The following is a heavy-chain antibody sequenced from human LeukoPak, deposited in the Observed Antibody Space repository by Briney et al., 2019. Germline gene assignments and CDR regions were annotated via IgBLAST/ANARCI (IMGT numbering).Heavy chain of an antibody. CDR2: IYYSGST. D-gene: IGHD2-2*01. CDR3: ARGYCSSTSCYEGGYYFDY. CDR1: GGSVSSGSYY. J-gene: IGHJ4*02. V-gene: IGHV4-61*01. Sequence: SETLSLTCTVSGGSVSSGSYYWSWIRQPPGKGLEWIGYIYYSGSTNYNPSLKSRVTISADTSKNQFSLKLSSVTAADTAVYYCARGYCSSTSCYEGGYYFDYWGQGTLVTVSS.